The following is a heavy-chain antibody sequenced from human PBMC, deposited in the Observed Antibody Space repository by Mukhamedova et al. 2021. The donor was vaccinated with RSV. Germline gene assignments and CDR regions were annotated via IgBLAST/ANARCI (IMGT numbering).Heavy chain of an antibody. J-gene: IGHJ6*02. Sequence: GLEWMGIINPSGGSTSYAQKFQGRVTMTRDTSTSTVYMELSSLRSEDTAVYYCARERGSGSYYYYGMDVWGQGTTVTVSS. CDR3: ARERGSGSYYYYGMDV. V-gene: IGHV1-46*01. D-gene: IGHD1-26*01. CDR2: INPSGGST.